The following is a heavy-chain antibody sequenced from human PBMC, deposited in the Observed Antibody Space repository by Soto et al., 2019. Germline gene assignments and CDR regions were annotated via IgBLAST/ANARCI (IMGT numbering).Heavy chain of an antibody. D-gene: IGHD3-22*01. Sequence: QVQLVQSGAEVKKPGSSVKVSCKASGGTFSSPAISWVRQAPGQGLECMGGIIPIFGTVDYAQNFQGRVTSTADASTNTAYMELSSLRSEDTAVYNCVFYYDSSGYYDAFDIWGQGTMVTVAS. CDR3: VFYYDSSGYYDAFDI. CDR1: GGTFSSPA. J-gene: IGHJ3*02. V-gene: IGHV1-69*01. CDR2: IIPIFGTV.